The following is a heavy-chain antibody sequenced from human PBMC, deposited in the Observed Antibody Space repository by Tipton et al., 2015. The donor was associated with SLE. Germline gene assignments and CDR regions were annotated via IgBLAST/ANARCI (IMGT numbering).Heavy chain of an antibody. Sequence: TLSLTCTVSGGSISSGSYYWNWIRQPAGKGLEWIGYIYTSGSTNYNPSLKSRVTISVDTSKNQFSLKLRSVTAADTAVYYCARAGRWLVRFFDYWGQGTLVTVSS. CDR3: ARAGRWLVRFFDY. V-gene: IGHV4-61*09. D-gene: IGHD6-19*01. CDR2: IYTSGST. CDR1: GGSISSGSYY. J-gene: IGHJ4*02.